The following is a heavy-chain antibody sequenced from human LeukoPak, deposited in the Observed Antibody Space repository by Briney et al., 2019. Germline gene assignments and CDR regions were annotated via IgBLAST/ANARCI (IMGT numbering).Heavy chain of an antibody. CDR3: ARDRQQLVHFDY. D-gene: IGHD6-13*01. J-gene: IGHJ4*02. V-gene: IGHV4-39*07. Sequence: SETLSLTCTVSGGSISSSSYYWGWIRQPPGKGLEWIGSIYYRGSTYYNPSLKSRVTISVDTSKNQFSLKLSSVTAADTAVYYCARDRQQLVHFDYWGQGTLVTVSS. CDR2: IYYRGST. CDR1: GGSISSSSYY.